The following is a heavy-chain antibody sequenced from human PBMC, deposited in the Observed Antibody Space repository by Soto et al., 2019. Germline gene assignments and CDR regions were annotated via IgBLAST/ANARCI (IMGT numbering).Heavy chain of an antibody. D-gene: IGHD6-13*01. CDR2: IYSGGNT. CDR3: ARNPLSSSWYFSP. Sequence: EVHLVESGGGLVQPGGSLRLSCAASGFIVSSNYMSWVRQAPGKGLEWVSLIYSGGNTFYADSVKGRFTISRDNSKNTLYLQMNSLRAEDTAIYYCARNPLSSSWYFSPCGQGTLVTVSS. V-gene: IGHV3-66*01. J-gene: IGHJ5*02. CDR1: GFIVSSNY.